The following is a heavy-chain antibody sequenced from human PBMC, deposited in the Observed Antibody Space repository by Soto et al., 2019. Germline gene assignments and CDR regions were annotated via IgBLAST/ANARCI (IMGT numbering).Heavy chain of an antibody. CDR1: GFTFSSYW. CDR3: ATLNSFGADY. J-gene: IGHJ4*02. Sequence: GGSLRLSCTASGFTFSSYWMHWVRQAPGEGLVWVSHIVGDGSFTDYAASVKGRFTISRDNAKNTVYLQMNSLRAEDTAVYYCATLNSFGADYWGQGTLVTVSS. V-gene: IGHV3-74*01. D-gene: IGHD3-3*01. CDR2: IVGDGSFT.